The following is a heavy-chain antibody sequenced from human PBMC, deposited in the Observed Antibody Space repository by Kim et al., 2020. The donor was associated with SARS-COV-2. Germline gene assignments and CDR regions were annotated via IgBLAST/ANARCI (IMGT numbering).Heavy chain of an antibody. Sequence: SETLSLTCTVSGGSISSYYWSWIRQPPGKGLEWIGYIYYSGSTNYNPSLKSRVTISVDTSKNQFSLKLSSVTAADTAVYYCARARYGSGSPFDYWGQGTLVTVSS. CDR3: ARARYGSGSPFDY. J-gene: IGHJ4*02. D-gene: IGHD3-10*01. V-gene: IGHV4-59*01. CDR1: GGSISSYY. CDR2: IYYSGST.